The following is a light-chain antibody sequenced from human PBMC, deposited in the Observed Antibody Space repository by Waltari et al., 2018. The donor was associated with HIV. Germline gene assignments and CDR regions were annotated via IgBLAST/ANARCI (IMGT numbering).Light chain of an antibody. CDR2: AAS. V-gene: IGKV1-39*01. Sequence: DIQMTQSPSSLSASVGDRVTITCRASQSIITSLNWYQQKPGKAPNLLIYAASSLQSGVPSRFSGSGSGTDFTLTISSLQPEDFATYHCQQSYSTPLTFGGGTKVEIK. CDR1: QSIITS. CDR3: QQSYSTPLT. J-gene: IGKJ4*01.